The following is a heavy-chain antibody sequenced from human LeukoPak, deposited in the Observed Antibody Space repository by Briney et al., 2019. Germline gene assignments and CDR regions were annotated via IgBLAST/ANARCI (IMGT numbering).Heavy chain of an antibody. CDR1: GGSISSAAYY. V-gene: IGHV4-61*02. CDR2: IYTSGSI. D-gene: IGHD4-17*01. J-gene: IGHJ4*02. CDR3: AREREGPYGYLDY. Sequence: SETLSLTCTVSGGSISSAAYYWSWIRQPAWKGLEWIGRIYTSGSINYNSSLKSRVTISLDTSKNQFSLKLSSVTAADTAVYYCAREREGPYGYLDYWGQGTLVTVSS.